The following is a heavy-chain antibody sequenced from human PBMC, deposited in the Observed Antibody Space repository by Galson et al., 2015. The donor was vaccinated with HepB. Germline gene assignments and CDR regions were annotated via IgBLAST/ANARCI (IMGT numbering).Heavy chain of an antibody. D-gene: IGHD6-13*01. CDR1: GGTFSSYA. J-gene: IGHJ4*02. CDR3: ARINREYSSSWVSYYFDY. CDR2: IIPILGIA. V-gene: IGHV1-69*04. Sequence: SVKVSCKASGGTFSSYAISWVRQAPGQGLEWMGRIIPILGIANYAQKFQGRVTITADKSTSTAYMELSSLRSEDTAVYYCARINREYSSSWVSYYFDYWGQGTLVTVSS.